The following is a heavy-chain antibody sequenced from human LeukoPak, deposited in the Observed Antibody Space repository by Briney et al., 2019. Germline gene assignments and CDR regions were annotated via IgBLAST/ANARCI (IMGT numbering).Heavy chain of an antibody. J-gene: IGHJ4*02. CDR3: AKAGSSGWSSSGGDY. CDR2: ISGSGGST. CDR1: GFTFNNFA. Sequence: GGSLRLSCAASGFTFNNFAMSWVRQAPGKGLEWVSTISGSGGSTFYADSVKGRFPISRDNSKNTLFLQVNSLRVEDTAIYYCAKAGSSGWSSSGGDYWGQGSLVTVSS. D-gene: IGHD6-19*01. V-gene: IGHV3-23*01.